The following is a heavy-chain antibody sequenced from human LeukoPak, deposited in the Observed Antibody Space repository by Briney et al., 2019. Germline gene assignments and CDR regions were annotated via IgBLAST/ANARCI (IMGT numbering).Heavy chain of an antibody. CDR2: INQDGSVQ. J-gene: IGHJ4*02. CDR1: GFPFSGYW. V-gene: IGHV3-7*01. Sequence: GGSLRLSCAAAGFPFSGYWMDWVRQAPGKGMEWVANINQDGSVQYFAASVRGRFTISRDNAKNSLYLQMNILKAEDTAVYYCSRSLDYLGQGALVTVSS. CDR3: SRSLDY.